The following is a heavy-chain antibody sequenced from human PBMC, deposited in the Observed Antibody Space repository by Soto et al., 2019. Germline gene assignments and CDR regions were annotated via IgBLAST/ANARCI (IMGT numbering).Heavy chain of an antibody. D-gene: IGHD4-17*01. Sequence: EVQLGESGGGLVKPGGSLRLSCAASGFTFSSYSMNWVRQAPGKGLEWVSSISSSSSYIHYADSVKGRFTISRDNAKNSLYLQMNSLRAEDTAVYYCARDKYGDPPYYYYYGMDVWGQGTTVTVSS. CDR2: ISSSSSYI. V-gene: IGHV3-21*01. CDR1: GFTFSSYS. J-gene: IGHJ6*02. CDR3: ARDKYGDPPYYYYYGMDV.